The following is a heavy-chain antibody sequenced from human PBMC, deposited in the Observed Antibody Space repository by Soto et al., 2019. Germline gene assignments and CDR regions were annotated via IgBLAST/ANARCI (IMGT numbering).Heavy chain of an antibody. CDR1: GCSISSSNC. J-gene: IGHJ6*02. Sequence: QVQLQESGPGLVKPSGALSLTCAVSGCSISSSNCWSCVRQPPGKGLEWIVEIYHSGSANYNPSLKSRGAISVDESTNQFSLKLSSVTAADTAVYYCARVEGRFYYGMDVWGQGTTVTVSS. CDR2: IYHSGSA. V-gene: IGHV4-4*02. CDR3: ARVEGRFYYGMDV.